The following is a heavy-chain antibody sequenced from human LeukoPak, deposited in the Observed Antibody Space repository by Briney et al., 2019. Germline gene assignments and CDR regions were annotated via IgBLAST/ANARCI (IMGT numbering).Heavy chain of an antibody. V-gene: IGHV3-9*01. CDR1: GFTFDDYV. CDR3: TKQQYDSNGRGSRFDP. J-gene: IGHJ5*02. Sequence: PGGSLRLSCAASGFTFDDYVMHWVRQAPGKGLEWVSAISWNSGTIDYADSVKGLFNISRDNAKNSLYLQMNSLRAEDTALYFCTKQQYDSNGRGSRFDPWGQGTLVTVSS. CDR2: ISWNSGTI. D-gene: IGHD3-22*01.